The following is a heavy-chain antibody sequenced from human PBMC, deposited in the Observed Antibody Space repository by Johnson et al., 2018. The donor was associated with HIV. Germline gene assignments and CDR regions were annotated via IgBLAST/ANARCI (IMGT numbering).Heavy chain of an antibody. CDR3: ARPSSIASLYDEFDS. D-gene: IGHD6-6*01. CDR2: ISYHGSNT. CDR1: GFTFSSYA. Sequence: QVQLVESGGGVVQPGRSLRLSCAASGFTFSSYAMHWVRQAPGKGLEWVAVISYHGSNTYYADSMRGRLTISRDNSKNTLYLQMHSLRVEDPAVYYCARPSSIASLYDEFDSWGQGTMVTVSS. J-gene: IGHJ3*02. V-gene: IGHV3-30*04.